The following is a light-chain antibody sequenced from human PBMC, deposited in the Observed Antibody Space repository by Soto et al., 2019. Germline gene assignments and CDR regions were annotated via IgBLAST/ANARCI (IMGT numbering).Light chain of an antibody. CDR1: QSVSSSF. CDR2: GAS. J-gene: IGKJ1*01. CDR3: HQYDSSLT. Sequence: EIVLTQSPGSLSLSPGERATLSCRASQSVSSSFFAWYQQQPGQAPRLLIFGASVRATGVPDRFSGSGSGTDFTLTISRLEPEDFAVYYCHQYDSSLTFGQGTKVEI. V-gene: IGKV3-20*01.